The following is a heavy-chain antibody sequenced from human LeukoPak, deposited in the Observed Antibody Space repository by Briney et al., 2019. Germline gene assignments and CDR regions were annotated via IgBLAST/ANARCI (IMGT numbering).Heavy chain of an antibody. D-gene: IGHD3-10*01. J-gene: IGHJ4*02. CDR1: GFTFSSYS. V-gene: IGHV3-48*01. CDR2: ISSSSSTI. CDR3: ARESYGFPFDY. Sequence: PGGSLRLSCAASGFTFSSYSMNWVRQAPGKGLEWVSYISSSSSTIYYADSVKGRFIISRDNAKNSLYLQMNSLRAEDTAVYYGARESYGFPFDYWGQGTLVTVSS.